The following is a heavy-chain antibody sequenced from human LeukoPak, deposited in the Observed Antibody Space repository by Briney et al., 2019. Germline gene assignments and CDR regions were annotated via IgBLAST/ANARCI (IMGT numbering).Heavy chain of an antibody. CDR2: ISGSAATT. J-gene: IGHJ4*02. CDR1: GVTFSRYA. CDR3: EKGPRRTYPPRFDY. Sequence: GGCLRLSCAASGVTFSRYAMSWVRQAPGEGRGWGSVISGSAATTYSADSVKARFTISTDNSKNTLYLKINSLRAEDTAVYYCEKGPRRTYPPRFDYWGQGTLVTASS. V-gene: IGHV3-23*01.